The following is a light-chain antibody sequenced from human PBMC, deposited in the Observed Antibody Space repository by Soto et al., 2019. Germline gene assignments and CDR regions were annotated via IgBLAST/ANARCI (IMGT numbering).Light chain of an antibody. CDR2: GAS. V-gene: IGKV3-20*01. CDR3: QQYGRSRT. J-gene: IGKJ1*01. Sequence: EIVLTQSPGTLSLSPGERATLSCMAIQSVRDSYLAWYQQKPGQAPRLLIYGASSRATDIPDRFSGSGSGTDFTLTISRLEPEDFAVFYCQQYGRSRTFGQGPKVEIK. CDR1: QSVRDSY.